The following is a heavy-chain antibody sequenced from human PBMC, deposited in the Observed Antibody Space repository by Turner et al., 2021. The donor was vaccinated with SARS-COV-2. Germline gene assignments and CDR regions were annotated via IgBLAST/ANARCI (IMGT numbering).Heavy chain of an antibody. V-gene: IGHV3-23*01. D-gene: IGHD4-17*01. CDR1: GCTCSSYA. CDR2: ISGSGGST. J-gene: IGHJ4*02. Sequence: VQLFASGAALVQPGGSMRLSCAASGCTCSSYAVSWVRQARGKGLEWVSAISGSGGSTYDADAVEGRFTISRDTSKNTLYLKMNSLRAEETAVYYCATVPPYGDYFDYWGQGTLVTVSS. CDR3: ATVPPYGDYFDY.